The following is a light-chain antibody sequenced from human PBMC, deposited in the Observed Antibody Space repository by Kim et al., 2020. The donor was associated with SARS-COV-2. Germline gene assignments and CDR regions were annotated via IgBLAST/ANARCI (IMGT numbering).Light chain of an antibody. V-gene: IGLV4-69*01. CDR1: SEHSSYA. CDR3: QTWDTGSWV. CDR2: VNSDRSH. Sequence: SVNLTCTQSSEHSSYAIAWHQQHPGKGPRYLIKVNSDRSHRKGDGIPDRFSGSSSGAERYLTISSLQSEDEADDYCQTWDTGSWVFGGGTQLTVL. J-gene: IGLJ3*02.